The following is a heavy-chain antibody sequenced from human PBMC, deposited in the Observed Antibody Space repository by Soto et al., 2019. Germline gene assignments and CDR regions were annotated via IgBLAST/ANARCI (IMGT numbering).Heavy chain of an antibody. CDR3: ARAMVRGVISYYYGMDV. Sequence: PSETLSLTCTVSGGSISSSSYYWGWIRQPPGKGLEWIGSIYYSGSTYYNPSLKSRVTTSVDTSKNQFSLKLSSVTAADTAVYYCARAMVRGVISYYYGMDVWGQGTTVTVSS. CDR1: GGSISSSSYY. D-gene: IGHD3-10*01. V-gene: IGHV4-39*01. CDR2: IYYSGST. J-gene: IGHJ6*02.